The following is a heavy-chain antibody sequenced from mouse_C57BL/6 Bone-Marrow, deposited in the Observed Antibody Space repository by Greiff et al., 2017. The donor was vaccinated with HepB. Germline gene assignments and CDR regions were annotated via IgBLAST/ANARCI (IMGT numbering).Heavy chain of an antibody. D-gene: IGHD3-1*01. Sequence: VQLQQSGAELVKPGASVKISCKASGYAFRSYWMNWVKQRPGKGLEWIGQIYPGDGDTNYNGKFKGKATLTADKSSSTAYMQLRSLTSEDSAVYFCARRGLLLYYFDYGGQGTTLTVSS. CDR2: IYPGDGDT. CDR3: ARRGLLLYYFDY. V-gene: IGHV1-80*01. CDR1: GYAFRSYW. J-gene: IGHJ2*01.